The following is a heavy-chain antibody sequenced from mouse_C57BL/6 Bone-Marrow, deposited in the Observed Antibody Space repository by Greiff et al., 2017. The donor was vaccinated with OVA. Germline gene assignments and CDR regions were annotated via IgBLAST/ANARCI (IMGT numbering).Heavy chain of an antibody. J-gene: IGHJ1*03. V-gene: IGHV2-2*01. CDR2: IWSGGST. CDR3: ASLHYYGSSYVYFDV. D-gene: IGHD1-1*01. CDR1: GFSLTSYG. Sequence: VQLQQSGPGLVQPSQSLSITCTVSGFSLTSYGVHWVRQSPGKGLEWLGVIWSGGSTDYNAAFISRLSISKDNSKSQVFFKMNSLQADDTAIYYCASLHYYGSSYVYFDVWGTGTTVTVSS.